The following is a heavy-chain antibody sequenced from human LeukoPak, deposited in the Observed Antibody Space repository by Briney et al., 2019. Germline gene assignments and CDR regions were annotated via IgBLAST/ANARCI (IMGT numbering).Heavy chain of an antibody. V-gene: IGHV3-7*05. CDR2: IKHDGSDK. J-gene: IGHJ4*02. Sequence: PGGSLRLSCAAPGFRFSTYWMSWVRQAPGKGLEWVANIKHDGSDKYYVDSVKGRFTISRDNAKNSLYLQMNSLRAEDTAVYYCSRDDQYCSWNWGQGTLVTVSS. D-gene: IGHD2-21*02. CDR1: GFRFSTYW. CDR3: SRDDQYCSWN.